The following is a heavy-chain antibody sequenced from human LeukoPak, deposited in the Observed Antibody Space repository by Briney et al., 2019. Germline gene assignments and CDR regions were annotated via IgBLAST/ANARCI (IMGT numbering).Heavy chain of an antibody. J-gene: IGHJ4*02. CDR3: AHSSGWYPYYFDD. D-gene: IGHD6-19*01. CDR1: GFTVSSNY. CDR2: IYSGGST. Sequence: GGSLRLSCAASGFTVSSNYMSWVRQAPGKGLEWVSVIYSGGSTYYADSVKGRFTISRDNSKNTLYLQMNSLRAEDTAVYYCAHSSGWYPYYFDDWGQGTLVTVSS. V-gene: IGHV3-53*01.